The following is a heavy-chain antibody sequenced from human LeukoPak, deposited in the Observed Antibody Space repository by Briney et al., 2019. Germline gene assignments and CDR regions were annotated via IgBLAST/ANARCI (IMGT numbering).Heavy chain of an antibody. CDR2: IYLRGNT. Sequence: SGTLSLTCAIPGGSISISNWWTWVRQPPGKGLGGVGEIYLRGNTNYNPSLEGRVTISVDESKTQLSLRLESVTAADTAVYYCARVAEYGDYVGAFDIWGQGTMVTVSS. J-gene: IGHJ3*02. CDR1: GGSISISNW. D-gene: IGHD4-17*01. CDR3: ARVAEYGDYVGAFDI. V-gene: IGHV4-4*02.